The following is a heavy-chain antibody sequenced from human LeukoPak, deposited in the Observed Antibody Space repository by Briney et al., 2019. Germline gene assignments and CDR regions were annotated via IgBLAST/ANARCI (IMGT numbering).Heavy chain of an antibody. CDR1: GFTFSSYN. Sequence: GGSLRLSCAASGFTFSSYNMNWVRQAPGKGLGWVSYITSSSSMIYYADSVKGRFTISRDNAKNSLYLQMNSLRAEDTAVYYCARGLYSSSYDAFDIWGQGTMVTVSS. V-gene: IGHV3-48*01. CDR2: ITSSSSMI. D-gene: IGHD6-13*01. J-gene: IGHJ3*02. CDR3: ARGLYSSSYDAFDI.